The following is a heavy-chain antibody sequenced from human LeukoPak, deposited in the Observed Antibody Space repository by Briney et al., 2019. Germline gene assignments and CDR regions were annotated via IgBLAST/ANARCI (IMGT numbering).Heavy chain of an antibody. Sequence: GGSLRLSCAASGFTFSSYGMHWVRQAPGKGLEWVAVISYDGSNKYYADSVKGRFTISRDNSKNTLYLQMNSLRAEDTAVYYCAEDGAIYYDFWSGYSSWGQGTLVTVSS. V-gene: IGHV3-30*18. J-gene: IGHJ5*02. CDR1: GFTFSSYG. CDR3: AEDGAIYYDFWSGYSS. D-gene: IGHD3-3*01. CDR2: ISYDGSNK.